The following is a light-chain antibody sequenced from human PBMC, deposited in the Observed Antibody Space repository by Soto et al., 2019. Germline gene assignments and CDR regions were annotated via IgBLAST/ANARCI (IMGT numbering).Light chain of an antibody. CDR1: SSDVGGYNY. Sequence: QSVLTQPSSVSGSPGQSITISCTGTSSDVGGYNYVSWYQHHPGKAPKLMIYEVSNRPSGVSTRFSGSKSGNTASLTISGLQAEDEADYYCSSYTISTTLVFGTGTQVTVL. V-gene: IGLV2-14*01. CDR3: SSYTISTTLV. J-gene: IGLJ1*01. CDR2: EVS.